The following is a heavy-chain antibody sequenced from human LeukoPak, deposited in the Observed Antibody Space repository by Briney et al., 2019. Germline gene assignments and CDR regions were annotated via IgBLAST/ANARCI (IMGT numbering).Heavy chain of an antibody. V-gene: IGHV4-34*01. CDR1: GGSFSGYY. CDR2: INHSGST. D-gene: IGHD3-3*01. J-gene: IGHJ5*02. Sequence: SETLSLTCTVYGGSFSGYYWRWIRQPPGKGLEWIGEINHSGSTNYNPSLKSRVTISVDTSKNQFSLKLSSVTAADTAVYYCARGAGYTIFGGTRNWFDPWGQGTLVTVSS. CDR3: ARGAGYTIFGGTRNWFDP.